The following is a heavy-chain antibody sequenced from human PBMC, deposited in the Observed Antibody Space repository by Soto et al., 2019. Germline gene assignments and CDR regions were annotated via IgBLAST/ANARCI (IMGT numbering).Heavy chain of an antibody. D-gene: IGHD6-6*01. J-gene: IGHJ4*02. CDR1: GITFSYYW. V-gene: IGHV3-7*01. CDR3: ANRSSSSTFDY. Sequence: GGSLRLSCAASGITFSYYWMSWVRQAPGKGLEWVANIKQDGSEKYYVDSVKGRFTISRDNAKTSLYLQMNSLRAEDTAVYYCANRSSSSTFDYWGQGTLVTVSS. CDR2: IKQDGSEK.